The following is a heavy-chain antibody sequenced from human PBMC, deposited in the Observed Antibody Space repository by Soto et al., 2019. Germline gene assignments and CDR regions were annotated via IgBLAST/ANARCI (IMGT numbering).Heavy chain of an antibody. CDR1: GFTFGSCA. D-gene: IGHD2-8*01. J-gene: IGHJ4*02. Sequence: GGSLSLSCEASGFTFGSCAMNWVRQGQGKGLEWVASISSSGRFTYFADSVKGRFTISRDNAKNSLSLQMDGLRAEDSAVYFCARRSCTNGICPFDYWGQGTRVTVSS. V-gene: IGHV3-21*04. CDR3: ARRSCTNGICPFDY. CDR2: ISSSGRFT.